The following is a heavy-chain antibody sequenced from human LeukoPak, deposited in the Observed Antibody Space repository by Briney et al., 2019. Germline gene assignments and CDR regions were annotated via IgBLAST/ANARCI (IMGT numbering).Heavy chain of an antibody. J-gene: IGHJ3*02. V-gene: IGHV4-31*03. Sequence: SQTLSLTCTVSGGSISSGGYYWSWIRQYPGTGLEWIGYIYYSGSTYYNPSLRSRVTISVDTSKNQFSLRLSSVTAADTAVYFCARRRVVVASTDGASGAFDIWGQGTMVTVSS. D-gene: IGHD2-15*01. CDR1: GGSISSGGYY. CDR3: ARRRVVVASTDGASGAFDI. CDR2: IYYSGST.